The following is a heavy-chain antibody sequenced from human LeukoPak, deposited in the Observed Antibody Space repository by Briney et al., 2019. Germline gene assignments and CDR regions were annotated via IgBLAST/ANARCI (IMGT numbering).Heavy chain of an antibody. CDR2: IWYDGSNK. CDR3: AKDQGNSYGYITLLGGTYDF. V-gene: IGHV3-33*06. CDR1: GFTFSSYG. Sequence: GGSLRLSCAASGFTFSSYGMHWVRQAPGKGLEWVAVIWYDGSNKYYADSVKGRFTISRDNSKNTLYLQMNSLRAEDTAVYYCAKDQGNSYGYITLLGGTYDFWGQGTLVTVSS. D-gene: IGHD5-18*01. J-gene: IGHJ4*02.